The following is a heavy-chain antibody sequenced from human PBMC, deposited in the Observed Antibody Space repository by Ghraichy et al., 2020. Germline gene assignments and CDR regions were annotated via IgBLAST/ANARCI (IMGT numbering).Heavy chain of an antibody. CDR3: ATAIARAFYYYGLDV. Sequence: SETLSLTCTVSGGSINSANYYWTWIRQHPGKGLEWIGYISSSGSTSYNPSLNSRLSISVDTSKNEFSLNLSSVTAADTAVYYCATAIARAFYYYGLDVWGRGSTVTVSS. D-gene: IGHD3-16*02. V-gene: IGHV4-31*03. CDR2: ISSSGST. J-gene: IGHJ6*02. CDR1: GGSINSANYY.